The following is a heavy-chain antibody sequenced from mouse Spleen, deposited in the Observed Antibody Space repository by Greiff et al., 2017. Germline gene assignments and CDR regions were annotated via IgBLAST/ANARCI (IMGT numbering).Heavy chain of an antibody. CDR3: ARQGDYGYDWYFDV. CDR1: GFTFSSYA. V-gene: IGHV5-9*04. J-gene: IGHJ1*01. Sequence: EVNVVESGGGLVKLGGSLKLSCAASGFTFSSYAMSWVRQTPEKRLEWVATISSGGGNTYYPDSVKGRFTISRDNAKNTLYLQMSSLKSEDTAMYYCARQGDYGYDWYFDVWGAGTTVTVSS. D-gene: IGHD2-2*01. CDR2: ISSGGGNT.